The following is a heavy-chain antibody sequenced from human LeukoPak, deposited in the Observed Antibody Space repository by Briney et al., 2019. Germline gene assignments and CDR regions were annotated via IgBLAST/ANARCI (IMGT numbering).Heavy chain of an antibody. D-gene: IGHD3-10*01. CDR1: GDSISSYY. CDR2: FYYSGST. Sequence: PSETLSLTCTVSGDSISSYYWSWIRQPPGKGLEWIGYFYYSGSTYYNPSLKSRVTISVDTSKNQFSLKLSSVTAADTAVYYCASYGSGSYGNDYWGQGTLVTVSS. J-gene: IGHJ4*02. CDR3: ASYGSGSYGNDY. V-gene: IGHV4-59*08.